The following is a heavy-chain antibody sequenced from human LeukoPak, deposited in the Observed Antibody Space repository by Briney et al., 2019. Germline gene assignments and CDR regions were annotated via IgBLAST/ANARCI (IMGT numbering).Heavy chain of an antibody. CDR1: GGSFSGYY. D-gene: IGHD5-18*01. Sequence: PSETLSLTCAVYGGSFSGYYWSWIRQPPGKGLEWIGEINHSGSTNYNPSLKSRVTISVDTSKNQFSLKLSSVTAADTAVYYCARVAPPRIQLWPLRNWFDPWGQGTLVTVSS. CDR3: ARVAPPRIQLWPLRNWFDP. V-gene: IGHV4-34*01. CDR2: INHSGST. J-gene: IGHJ5*02.